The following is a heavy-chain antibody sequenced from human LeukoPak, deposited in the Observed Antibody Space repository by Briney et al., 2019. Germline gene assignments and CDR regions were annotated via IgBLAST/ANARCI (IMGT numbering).Heavy chain of an antibody. V-gene: IGHV3-13*04. D-gene: IGHD2-15*01. CDR1: GFTFSSYD. Sequence: GGSLRLSCAASGFTFSSYDMHWVRQATGKGLEWVSTIGAAGDTYYPGSVKGRFTISRENAKNSLYLQMNSLRAGDTAVYYCAKDTSYGMDVWGQGTTVTVSS. J-gene: IGHJ6*02. CDR2: IGAAGDT. CDR3: AKDTSYGMDV.